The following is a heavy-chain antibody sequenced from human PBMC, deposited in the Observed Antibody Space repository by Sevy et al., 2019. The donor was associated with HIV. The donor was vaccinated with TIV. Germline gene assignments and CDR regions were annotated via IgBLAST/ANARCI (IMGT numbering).Heavy chain of an antibody. D-gene: IGHD2-15*01. Sequence: GGSLRLSCTASGFTVNTNYMSWVRQAPEKGLEWVSVMYSGGSTYYADSMKGLFTIARDNSTNTVYLQMTSLRAEDPALYYCARFSGGSKGTGFDYWGQGTLVTVSS. CDR3: ARFSGGSKGTGFDY. CDR2: MYSGGST. CDR1: GFTVNTNY. V-gene: IGHV3-53*01. J-gene: IGHJ4*02.